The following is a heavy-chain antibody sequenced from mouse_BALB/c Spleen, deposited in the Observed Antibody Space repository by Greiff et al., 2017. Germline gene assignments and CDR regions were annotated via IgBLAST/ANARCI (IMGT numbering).Heavy chain of an antibody. Sequence: EVQRVESGGDLVKPGGSLKLSCAASGFTFSSYGMSWVRQTPDKRLEWVATISSGGSYTYYPDSVKGRFTISRDNAKNTLYLQMSSLKSEDTAMYYCARHSWDYDRTGFAYWGQGTLVTVSA. J-gene: IGHJ3*01. V-gene: IGHV5-6*01. D-gene: IGHD2-4*01. CDR2: ISSGGSYT. CDR1: GFTFSSYG. CDR3: ARHSWDYDRTGFAY.